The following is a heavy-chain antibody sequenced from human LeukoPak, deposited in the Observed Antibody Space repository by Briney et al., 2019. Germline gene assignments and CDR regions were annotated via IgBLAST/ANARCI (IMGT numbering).Heavy chain of an antibody. Sequence: GGSLRLSCAASGFTFSDYNMNWVRQAPGKGLEWVSSISSSSSYIYDADSVKGRFTISRDNAKNSLYLQMNSLRAEDTAVYYCARVSFKLNYYGSGSWGPLDPWGQGTLVTVSS. J-gene: IGHJ5*02. CDR1: GFTFSDYN. D-gene: IGHD3-10*01. V-gene: IGHV3-21*01. CDR2: ISSSSSYI. CDR3: ARVSFKLNYYGSGSWGPLDP.